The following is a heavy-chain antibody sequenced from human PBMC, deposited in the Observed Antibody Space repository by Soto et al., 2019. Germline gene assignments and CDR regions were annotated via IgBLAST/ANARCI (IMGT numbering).Heavy chain of an antibody. Sequence: ASVKVSCKVSGYTLTELSMHWVRKAPGKGLEWMGGFDPEDGETIYAQKFQGRVTMTEDTSTDTAYMELSSLRSEDTAVYYCATRRDGPWYYDFWSGYYIYWGQGTLVTVSS. V-gene: IGHV1-24*01. J-gene: IGHJ4*02. D-gene: IGHD3-3*01. CDR3: ATRRDGPWYYDFWSGYYIY. CDR2: FDPEDGET. CDR1: GYTLTELS.